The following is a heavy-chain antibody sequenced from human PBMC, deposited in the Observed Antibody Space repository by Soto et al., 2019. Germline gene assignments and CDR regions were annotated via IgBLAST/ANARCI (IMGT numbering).Heavy chain of an antibody. CDR2: INSDGGSR. CDR3: AKRDMITFGGVDY. Sequence: DVQLVESGGGLVQPGGSLRLSCTASGFSFSNCWMHWVRQAPGKGLEWVSRINSDGGSRSYADSVKGRFTISRDNSKNTLYLQMNSLRAEDTAVYYCAKRDMITFGGVDYWGQGTLVTVSS. CDR1: GFSFSNCW. J-gene: IGHJ4*02. D-gene: IGHD3-16*01. V-gene: IGHV3-74*01.